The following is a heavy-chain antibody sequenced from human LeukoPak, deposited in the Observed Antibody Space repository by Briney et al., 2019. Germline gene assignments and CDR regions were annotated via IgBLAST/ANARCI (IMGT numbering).Heavy chain of an antibody. CDR1: GYTFTSYD. CDR2: MNPNSGNT. D-gene: IGHD2-15*01. V-gene: IGHV1-8*01. J-gene: IGHJ4*02. Sequence: SVKVSCKASGYTFTSYDINWVRQATGQGLEWMGWMNPNSGNTGYAQKFQGRVTMTRNTSISTAYMELSSLRSEDTAVYYCARGDGYCSGGSRSFDYWGQGTLVTVSS. CDR3: ARGDGYCSGGSRSFDY.